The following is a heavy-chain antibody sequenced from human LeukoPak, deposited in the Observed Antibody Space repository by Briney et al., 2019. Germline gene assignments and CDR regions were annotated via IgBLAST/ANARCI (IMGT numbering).Heavy chain of an antibody. V-gene: IGHV3-73*01. CDR3: TRNIVVVPAAFDAFDI. Sequence: PGGSLKLSCAASGFTFSGSAMHWVRQASGKGLEWVGRIRSKANSYATAYAASVKGRITISRDDSKNTAYLQMNSLKTEDTAVYYCTRNIVVVPAAFDAFDIWGQGTMVTVSS. CDR1: GFTFSGSA. CDR2: IRSKANSYAT. D-gene: IGHD2-2*01. J-gene: IGHJ3*02.